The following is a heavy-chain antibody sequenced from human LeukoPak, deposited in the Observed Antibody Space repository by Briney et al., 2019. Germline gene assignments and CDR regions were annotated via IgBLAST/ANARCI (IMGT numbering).Heavy chain of an antibody. D-gene: IGHD5-18*01. CDR1: SGSISSYY. Sequence: SETLSLTCTVSSGSISSYYWSWIRQPPGKGLEWIGYIYYSGSTNYNPSLKSRVTISVDTSKNQFSLKLSSVTAADTAVYYCARTAAEYFQHWGQGTLVTVSS. CDR2: IYYSGST. J-gene: IGHJ1*01. V-gene: IGHV4-59*08. CDR3: ARTAAEYFQH.